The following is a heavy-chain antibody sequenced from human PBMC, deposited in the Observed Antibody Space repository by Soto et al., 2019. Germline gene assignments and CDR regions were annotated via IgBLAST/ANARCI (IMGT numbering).Heavy chain of an antibody. CDR1: GFTFSSYG. V-gene: IGHV3-33*01. Sequence: PGGSLRLSCAASGFTFSSYGMHWVRQAPGKGLEWVAVIWYDGSNKYYADSAKGRFTISRDNSKNTLYLQMNSLRAEDTAVYYCAAGYFDYTTDYWGQGTLVTVSS. CDR3: AAGYFDYTTDY. CDR2: IWYDGSNK. D-gene: IGHD3-9*01. J-gene: IGHJ4*02.